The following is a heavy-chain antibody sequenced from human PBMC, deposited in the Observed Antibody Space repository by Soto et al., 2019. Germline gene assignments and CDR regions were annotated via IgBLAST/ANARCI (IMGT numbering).Heavy chain of an antibody. V-gene: IGHV3-48*02. D-gene: IGHD3-3*02. CDR3: AGALDI. CDR1: GLTISSYN. Sequence: EVQLVESGGGLIQSGGSLRLSCAASGLTISSYNMNWVRQAPGKGLEWVAYMSSSGSSMYYADSVKGRFTISRDNAKNSLFLQMNSLRDEDTAVYYCAGALDIWGQGTMVIVSS. J-gene: IGHJ3*02. CDR2: MSSSGSSM.